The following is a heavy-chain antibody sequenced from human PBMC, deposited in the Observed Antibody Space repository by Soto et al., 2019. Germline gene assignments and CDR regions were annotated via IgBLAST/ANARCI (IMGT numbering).Heavy chain of an antibody. V-gene: IGHV4-31*11. J-gene: IGHJ6*02. CDR1: GDSISSVDYY. D-gene: IGHD3-3*01. CDR3: ARALLEWPLGGLDV. Sequence: PSETLSLTCAVSGDSISSVDYYWTWVRQHPGKGLEWIGYTSYSGSTYYTPSLKSRIVMSVDTSKNQFSLKVRTVTAADTAMYFCARALLEWPLGGLDVWGQGSMVTVSS. CDR2: TSYSGST.